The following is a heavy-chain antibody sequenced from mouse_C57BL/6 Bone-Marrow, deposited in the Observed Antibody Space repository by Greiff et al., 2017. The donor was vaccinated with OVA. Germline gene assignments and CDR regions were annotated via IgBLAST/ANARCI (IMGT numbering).Heavy chain of an antibody. J-gene: IGHJ2*01. CDR2: INPNYGTT. V-gene: IGHV1-39*01. CDR3: GREGRSLPPLDFDY. CDR1: GYSFTDYN. Sequence: VQLQQSGPELVKPGASVKISCKASGYSFTDYNMNWVKQSNGKSLEWIGVINPNYGTTSYNQKFKGKATLTVDQSSSTAYMQLNSLTSEDSAVYYRGREGRSLPPLDFDYWGQGTTLTVSS. D-gene: IGHD5-5*01.